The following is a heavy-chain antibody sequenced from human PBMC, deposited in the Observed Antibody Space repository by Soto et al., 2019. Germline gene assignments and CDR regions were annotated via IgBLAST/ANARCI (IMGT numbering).Heavy chain of an antibody. D-gene: IGHD3-3*01. J-gene: IGHJ4*02. CDR3: ARGAGYYDFWSGYYNGFDY. V-gene: IGHV4-34*01. CDR2: INHSGST. CDR1: GGSFSGYY. Sequence: SETLSLPCALYGGSFSGYYWSWIRQPPGKGLEWIGEINHSGSTNYNPSLKSRVTISVDTSKNQFSLKLSSVTAADTAVYYCARGAGYYDFWSGYYNGFDYWGQGTLVTVSS.